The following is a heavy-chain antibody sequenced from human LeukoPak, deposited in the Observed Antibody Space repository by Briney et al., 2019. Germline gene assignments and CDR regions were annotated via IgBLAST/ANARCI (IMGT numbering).Heavy chain of an antibody. J-gene: IGHJ5*02. CDR1: GGSFSGYY. CDR3: ARGSGITMVRGVIINWFDP. Sequence: SETLSLTCAVYGGSFSGYYWSWIRQPPGKGLEWIGEINHSGSTNYNPSLKSRVTISVYTSQNQFSLKLSSVTAADTAVYYCARGSGITMVRGVIINWFDPWGQGTLVTVSS. V-gene: IGHV4-34*01. CDR2: INHSGST. D-gene: IGHD3-10*01.